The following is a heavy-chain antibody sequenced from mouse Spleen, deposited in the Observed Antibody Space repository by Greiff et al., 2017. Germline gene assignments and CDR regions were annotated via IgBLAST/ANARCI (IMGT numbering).Heavy chain of an antibody. D-gene: IGHD4-1*01. CDR3: ARHLNWDYFDY. CDR2: ISSGGGNT. Sequence: EVMLVESGGGLVKLGGSLKLSCAASGFTFSSYAMSWVRQTPEKRLEWVATISSGGGNTYYPDSVKGRFTISRDNAKNTLYLQMSSLKSEDTAMYYCARHLNWDYFDYWGQGTTLTVSS. CDR1: GFTFSSYA. J-gene: IGHJ2*01. V-gene: IGHV5-9*01.